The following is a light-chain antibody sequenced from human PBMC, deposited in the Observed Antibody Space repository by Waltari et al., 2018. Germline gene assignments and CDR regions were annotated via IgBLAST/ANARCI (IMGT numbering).Light chain of an antibody. J-gene: IGKJ2*03. CDR1: QGITND. CDR2: EAS. V-gene: IGKV1-NL1*01. Sequence: RVTITCRASQGITNDLAWYQQKPGETPKLLIYEASSLQSGIPSRFSGSGSGTDFTLTISSLQSEDFATYYCQHYYSTPYSFGQGTKVE. CDR3: QHYYSTPYS.